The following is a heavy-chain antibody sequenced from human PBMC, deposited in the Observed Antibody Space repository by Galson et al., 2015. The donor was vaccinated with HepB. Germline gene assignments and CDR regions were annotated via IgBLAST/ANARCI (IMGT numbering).Heavy chain of an antibody. J-gene: IGHJ4*02. D-gene: IGHD5-12*01. CDR3: GRGGYGGYALDY. V-gene: IGHV1-18*04. CDR1: GYTFTSYS. Sequence: SVKVSCKASGYTFTSYSNSWVRQAPGQGPEWMAWISAYNGHTDYAQKFQGRVTVTTDTSTSTVYMELRSLRADDTAVYYCGRGGYGGYALDYWGQGTLVTVSS. CDR2: ISAYNGHT.